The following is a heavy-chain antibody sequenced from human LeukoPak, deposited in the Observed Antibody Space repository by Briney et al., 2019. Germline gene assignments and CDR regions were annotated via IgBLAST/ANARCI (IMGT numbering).Heavy chain of an antibody. CDR3: ARGGDIVVVPAASYYYGMDV. D-gene: IGHD2-2*01. Sequence: SVKVSCTASGGTFSSYAISWVRQAPGQGLEWMGGIIPIFGTANYAQKFQGRVTITADKSTSTAYMELSSLRSEDTAVYYCARGGDIVVVPAASYYYGMDVWGRGTTVTVSS. V-gene: IGHV1-69*06. J-gene: IGHJ6*04. CDR1: GGTFSSYA. CDR2: IIPIFGTA.